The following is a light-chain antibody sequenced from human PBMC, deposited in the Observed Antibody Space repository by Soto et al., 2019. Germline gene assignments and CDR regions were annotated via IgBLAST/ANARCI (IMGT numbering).Light chain of an antibody. Sequence: QSVLTQPPSASGSPGQSVTISCTGTKNDIGVYDFVSWYQHHPGKAPRLIIYEVVQRPSGVPDRFSGSKSGNKASLTVSGLQAADEADYFCKSYAVSNTYVFGSGTKLTVL. CDR2: EVV. CDR3: KSYAVSNTYV. V-gene: IGLV2-8*01. CDR1: KNDIGVYDF. J-gene: IGLJ1*01.